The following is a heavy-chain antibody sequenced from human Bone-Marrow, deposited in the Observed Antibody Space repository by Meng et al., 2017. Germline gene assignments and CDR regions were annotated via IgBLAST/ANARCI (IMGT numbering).Heavy chain of an antibody. J-gene: IGHJ4*02. Sequence: QVELQESVPGIVRPSDTLSRTCTVSGGSVSSGPDYWTWVRQPPGKGLEWIGYKFHDGTTNYNPSLKSRVTMSVDASKKQLSLNLSSVTAADTAVYYCASDNLGSIDYWGQGTLVTVSS. CDR2: KFHDGTT. CDR3: ASDNLGSIDY. CDR1: GGSVSSGPDY. V-gene: IGHV4-61*01. D-gene: IGHD1-14*01.